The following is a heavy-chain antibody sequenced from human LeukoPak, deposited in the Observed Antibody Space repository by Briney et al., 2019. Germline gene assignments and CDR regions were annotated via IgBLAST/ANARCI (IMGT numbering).Heavy chain of an antibody. CDR2: ISSSSSTI. CDR3: ARVRLIWSGYYSFDY. J-gene: IGHJ4*02. D-gene: IGHD3-3*01. V-gene: IGHV3-48*01. CDR1: GFTFSSYS. Sequence: GGSLRLSCAASGFTFSSYSMNWVRQAPGKGLEWVSYISSSSSTIYYADSVKGRFTISRDNAKNSLYLQMNSLRAEDTAVYYCARVRLIWSGYYSFDYWGQGTLVTVSS.